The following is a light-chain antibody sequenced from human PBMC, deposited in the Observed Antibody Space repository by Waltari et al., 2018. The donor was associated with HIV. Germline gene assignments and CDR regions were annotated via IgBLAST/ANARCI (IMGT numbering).Light chain of an antibody. CDR3: QVWDTATAHVI. CDR2: YDS. J-gene: IGLJ2*01. V-gene: IGLV3-21*04. Sequence: SYVVTQPPSVSVAPGQTARISCGGDKLGRKSVHWYQQRPGQDPVLVICYDSDRPSGTPERFSSSSSGNTDTLTISRVEAGDEADYFCQVWDTATAHVIFGGGTKLTVL. CDR1: KLGRKS.